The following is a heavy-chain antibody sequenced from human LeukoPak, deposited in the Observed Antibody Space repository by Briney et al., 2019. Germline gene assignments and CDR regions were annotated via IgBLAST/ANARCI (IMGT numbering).Heavy chain of an antibody. CDR1: GGSISSGSYY. CDR2: IYTSGST. Sequence: SETLSLTCTVSGGSISSGSYYWSWIRQPAGKGLEWIGRIYTSGSTNYNPSLKSRVTISVDTSKNQFSLKLSSVTAADTAVYYCARGGDGAIVPAVWGQGTLVTVSS. V-gene: IGHV4-61*02. J-gene: IGHJ4*02. CDR3: ARGGDGAIVPAV. D-gene: IGHD2-2*01.